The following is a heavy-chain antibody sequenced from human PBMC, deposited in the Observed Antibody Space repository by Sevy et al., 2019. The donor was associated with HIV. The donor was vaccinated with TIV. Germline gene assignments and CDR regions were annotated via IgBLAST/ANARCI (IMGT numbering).Heavy chain of an antibody. V-gene: IGHV3-30*14. CDR1: GINFRHSI. D-gene: IGHD1-26*01. CDR2: MWFDGSIQ. J-gene: IGHJ3*02. CDR3: AREGETSGPAGAFDI. Sequence: GGSLRLSCSASGINFRHSIFHWVRQAPGKGLEWVALMWFDGSIQYFGDSEMGRLTNSRDDSKNTFNFQVNSLRVEDTAVYYCAREGETSGPAGAFDIWGQGTMVTVSS.